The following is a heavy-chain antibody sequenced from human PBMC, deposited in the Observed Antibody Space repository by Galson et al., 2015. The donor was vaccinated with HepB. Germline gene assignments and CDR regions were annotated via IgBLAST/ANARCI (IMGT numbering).Heavy chain of an antibody. Sequence: SVKVSCKASGYTFTSYGISWVRQAPGQGLEWMGWISAYNGNTNYAQKLQGRVTMTTDTSTSTAYMELRSLRSDDTAVYYCARDGVKVGLWWWTFDYWGQGTLVTVSS. V-gene: IGHV1-18*01. D-gene: IGHD2-21*01. CDR2: ISAYNGNT. J-gene: IGHJ4*02. CDR3: ARDGVKVGLWWWTFDY. CDR1: GYTFTSYG.